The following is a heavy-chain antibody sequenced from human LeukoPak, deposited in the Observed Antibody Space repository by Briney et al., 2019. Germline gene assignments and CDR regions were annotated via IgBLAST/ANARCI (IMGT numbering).Heavy chain of an antibody. CDR3: ARYKGLGD. Sequence: GGSLRLSCAASGFTFNDYYMSWLRQAPGKGLEWVSYISPSGTTMFYADSVKGRFTISRDNAKSSLSLQMNSLRAEDSAVYYCARYKGLGDWGQGTLVTVSS. CDR2: ISPSGTTM. J-gene: IGHJ4*02. CDR1: GFTFNDYY. V-gene: IGHV3-11*01. D-gene: IGHD1-1*01.